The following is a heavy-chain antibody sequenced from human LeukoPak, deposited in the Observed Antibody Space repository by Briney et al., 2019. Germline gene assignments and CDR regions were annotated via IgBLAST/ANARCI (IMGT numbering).Heavy chain of an antibody. J-gene: IGHJ6*03. CDR3: ARVDDNYYYYYMDV. D-gene: IGHD3-22*01. CDR2: ISSSSSYI. V-gene: IGHV3-21*01. Sequence: GGSLRLSCVASGFTFSSHGMNWVRQAPGKGLEGVSSISSSSSYIYYADSVKGRFNVSRDNDKNSLFLQMNSLRAEDTAVYYCARVDDNYYYYYMDVWGKGTTVTVSS. CDR1: GFTFSSHG.